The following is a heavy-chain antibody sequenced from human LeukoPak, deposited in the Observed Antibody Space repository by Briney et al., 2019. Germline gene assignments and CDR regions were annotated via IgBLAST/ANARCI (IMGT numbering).Heavy chain of an antibody. CDR1: GFIFNNYA. CDR2: IGGNGRTT. J-gene: IGHJ3*02. Sequence: GGSLRLSCAASGFIFNNYAMSWVRQDPGKGLEWVSSIGGNGRTTVHADSVKGRFTISRDNSKNTLYLQMNSLRAEDTAVYYCAKALHGHDAFDIWGQGTMVTVSS. V-gene: IGHV3-23*01. CDR3: AKALHGHDAFDI.